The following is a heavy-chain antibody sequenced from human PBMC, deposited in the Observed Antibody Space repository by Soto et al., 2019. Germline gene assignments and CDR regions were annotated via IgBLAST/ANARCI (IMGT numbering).Heavy chain of an antibody. Sequence: EVQLVESGGGLVQPGGSLKVSCAASGFTFSGSVMHWVRQASGKGLEWVGRIRSKANSYATAYAVSVKGRFTISRDDSRNTEYLQMNSLNTEDTAVYYCARGDYDFWSSHSKGPDYWGKGTVVTVSS. CDR2: IRSKANSYAT. CDR1: GFTFSGSV. J-gene: IGHJ4*02. V-gene: IGHV3-73*02. CDR3: ARGDYDFWSSHSKGPDY. D-gene: IGHD3-3*01.